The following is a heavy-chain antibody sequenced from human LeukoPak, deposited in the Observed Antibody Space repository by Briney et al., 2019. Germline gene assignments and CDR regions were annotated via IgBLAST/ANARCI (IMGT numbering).Heavy chain of an antibody. CDR1: GGSFSGYY. Sequence: SETLSLTCAVYGGSFSGYYWSWLRQPPGKGLEWLGEINHSGSTNYNPSLKSRVTISVDTSKNQFSLKLSSVTAADTAVYYCARLPSGNYYGSGSYYRSVYFDYWGQGTLVTVSS. J-gene: IGHJ4*02. D-gene: IGHD3-10*01. CDR3: ARLPSGNYYGSGSYYRSVYFDY. CDR2: INHSGST. V-gene: IGHV4-34*01.